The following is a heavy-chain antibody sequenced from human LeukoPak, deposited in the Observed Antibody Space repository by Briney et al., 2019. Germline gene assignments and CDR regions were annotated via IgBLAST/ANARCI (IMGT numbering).Heavy chain of an antibody. CDR3: ARDGRNYYDSSGYSYWAY. D-gene: IGHD3-22*01. CDR2: INPNSGGT. Sequence: GASVKVSCKASGYTFTGYYMHWVRQAPGQGLEWMGWINPNSGGTNYAQKFQGRVTMTRYTSISIAYMELSRLRADDTAVYYCARDGRNYYDSSGYSYWAYWGQGTLVTVSS. CDR1: GYTFTGYY. V-gene: IGHV1-2*02. J-gene: IGHJ4*02.